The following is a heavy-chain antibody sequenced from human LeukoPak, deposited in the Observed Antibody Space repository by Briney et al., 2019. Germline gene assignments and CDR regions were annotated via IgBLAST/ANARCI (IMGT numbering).Heavy chain of an antibody. CDR1: GFTFSSYE. CDR2: ISRSGSAI. CDR3: ARRVIVVGLDY. Sequence: GGSLRLSCAASGFTFSSYEMNWVRQAPGKGLEWVSYISRSGSAIYYADSVKGRFTISRDNAKNSPHLQMNSLRAEDTAVYYCARRVIVVGLDYWGQGTLVTVSS. D-gene: IGHD3-22*01. V-gene: IGHV3-48*03. J-gene: IGHJ4*02.